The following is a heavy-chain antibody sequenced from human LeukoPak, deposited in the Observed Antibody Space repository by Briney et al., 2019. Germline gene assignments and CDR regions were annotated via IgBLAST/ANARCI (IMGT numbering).Heavy chain of an antibody. V-gene: IGHV3-21*01. D-gene: IGHD2-2*01. J-gene: IGHJ3*02. CDR1: GFTFSSYS. CDR2: ISSSSSYI. Sequence: GGSLRLSCAASGFTFSSYSMNWVRQAPGKGLEWVSSISSSSSYIYYADSVKGRFTISRDNAKNSLYLQMNSLRAEDTAVYYCARVSGTSITGAFDIWGQGTMVTVSS. CDR3: ARVSGTSITGAFDI.